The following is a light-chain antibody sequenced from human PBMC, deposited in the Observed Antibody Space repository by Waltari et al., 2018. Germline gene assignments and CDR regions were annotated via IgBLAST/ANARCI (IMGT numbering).Light chain of an antibody. V-gene: IGKV3-20*01. J-gene: IGKJ1*01. Sequence: EIVLTQSPGTLSLSRGERATVSCRARQSVSRALAWYQQKPGQAPRLLIYGASTRSTGIPDRLSGSGSGTAFSLLISRLEPADFAAYYCHHYLRIPVTFGQGTTVEI. CDR3: HHYLRIPVT. CDR2: GAS. CDR1: QSVSRA.